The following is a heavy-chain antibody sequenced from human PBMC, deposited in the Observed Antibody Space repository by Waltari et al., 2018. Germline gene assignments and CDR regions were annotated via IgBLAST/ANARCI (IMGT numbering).Heavy chain of an antibody. CDR2: INHSGST. CDR1: GGSFSGYY. D-gene: IGHD2-15*01. CDR3: AREGLHCSGGSCYRDAFDI. V-gene: IGHV4-34*01. J-gene: IGHJ3*02. Sequence: QVQLQQWGAGLLKPSETLSLTCAVYGGSFSGYYWSWIRQPPGKGLEWIGEINHSGSTNYNPSLKSRVTISADTSKNQFSLKLSSVTAVDTAVYYCAREGLHCSGGSCYRDAFDIWGQGTMVTVSS.